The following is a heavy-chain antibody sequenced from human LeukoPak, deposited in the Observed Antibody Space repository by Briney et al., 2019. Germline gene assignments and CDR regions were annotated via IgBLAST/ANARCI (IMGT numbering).Heavy chain of an antibody. J-gene: IGHJ6*03. CDR3: ANGYCTNGVCYPYYYYYMDV. V-gene: IGHV3-30*18. CDR1: GFTFSSYG. CDR2: ISYDGSNK. D-gene: IGHD2-8*01. Sequence: GGSLRLSCAASGFTFSSYGMHWVRQAPGKGLEWVAVISYDGSNKYYADSVKGRFTISRVNSKNTLYLQMNSLRAEDTAVYYCANGYCTNGVCYPYYYYYMDVWGKGTTVTVSS.